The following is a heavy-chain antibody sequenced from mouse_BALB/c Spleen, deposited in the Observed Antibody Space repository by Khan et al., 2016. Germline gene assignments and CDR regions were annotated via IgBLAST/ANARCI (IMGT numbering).Heavy chain of an antibody. V-gene: IGHV4-1*02. J-gene: IGHJ4*01. CDR2: INPDSSKI. CDR1: GFDFSRYW. CDR3: ARQEDCAIDY. Sequence: EVELLESGGGLVQPGGSLKLSCAASGFDFSRYWMSWVRQAPGKGLEWIGEINPDSSKINYTASLKEKFIISRDNAKSTLYLQMSKVMSEDTALYYCARQEDCAIDYWGQGTSVTVSA.